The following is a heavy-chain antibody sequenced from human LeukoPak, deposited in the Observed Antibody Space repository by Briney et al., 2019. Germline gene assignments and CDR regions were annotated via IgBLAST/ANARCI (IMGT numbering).Heavy chain of an antibody. Sequence: GGSLRLSCAASGFTFSSYAMSWVRQAPGKGLEWVSAISGSGSSTYYADSVQGRFSISRDNSKNTLYLQMNSLRAEDTAVYYCARAGGSGKVDYWGQGTLVTVSS. V-gene: IGHV3-23*01. CDR2: ISGSGSST. CDR3: ARAGGSGKVDY. D-gene: IGHD3-10*01. CDR1: GFTFSSYA. J-gene: IGHJ4*02.